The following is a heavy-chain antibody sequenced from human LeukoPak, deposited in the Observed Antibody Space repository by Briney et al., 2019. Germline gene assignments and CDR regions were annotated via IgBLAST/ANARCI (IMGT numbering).Heavy chain of an antibody. V-gene: IGHV4-4*07. CDR3: ARDRITIFGASYYYYMDV. CDR1: GGSISSYY. Sequence: SETLSLTCTVSGGSISSYYWSWIRQPAGKGLEWIGRIYTSGSTNYNPSLKSRVTMSVDTSKNQFSLKLSSVTAADTAVYYCARDRITIFGASYYYYMDVWAKGPRSPSP. CDR2: IYTSGST. J-gene: IGHJ6*03. D-gene: IGHD3-3*01.